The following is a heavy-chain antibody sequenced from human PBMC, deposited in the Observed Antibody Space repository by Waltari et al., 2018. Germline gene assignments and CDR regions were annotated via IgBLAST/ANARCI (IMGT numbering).Heavy chain of an antibody. V-gene: IGHV3-23*01. CDR1: EFTFSNYA. Sequence: EVQLLESGGGLAQPGGSLRLSCEASEFTFSNYAMSWVRQAPGKGLVWISGISGSVECTYYADSVTGRFTISRDNSKNTLYLQMNSLRAEDTAVYYCARVRGLPGYYFDYWGQGTLVTVSS. CDR3: ARVRGLPGYYFDY. J-gene: IGHJ4*02. D-gene: IGHD2-15*01. CDR2: ISGSVECT.